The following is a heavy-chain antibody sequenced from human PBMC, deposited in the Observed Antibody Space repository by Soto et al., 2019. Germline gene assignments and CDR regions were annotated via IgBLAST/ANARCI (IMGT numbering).Heavy chain of an antibody. D-gene: IGHD3-10*01. J-gene: IGHJ4*02. CDR3: AVYGSGSYYKHHFDY. Sequence: GGSLRLSCAASGFTFSSYAMSWVRQAPGKGLEWVSAISGSGGSTYYADSVKGRFTISRDNSKNTLYLQMNSLRAEDTAVYYCAVYGSGSYYKHHFDYWGQGTLVTVSS. CDR1: GFTFSSYA. CDR2: ISGSGGST. V-gene: IGHV3-23*01.